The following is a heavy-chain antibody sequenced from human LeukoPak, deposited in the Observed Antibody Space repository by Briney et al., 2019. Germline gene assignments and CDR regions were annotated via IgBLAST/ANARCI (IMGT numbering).Heavy chain of an antibody. D-gene: IGHD2-21*02. J-gene: IGHJ4*02. Sequence: GGSLRLSSAASGFTFSSYSMNWVGQAPGKGLEWVSSISSSSSYIYYADSVKGRFTISRDNAKNSLYLQMNSLGAEDTAVYYCARGRTAKTPFDYWGQGTLVTVSS. CDR1: GFTFSSYS. CDR2: ISSSSSYI. CDR3: ARGRTAKTPFDY. V-gene: IGHV3-21*01.